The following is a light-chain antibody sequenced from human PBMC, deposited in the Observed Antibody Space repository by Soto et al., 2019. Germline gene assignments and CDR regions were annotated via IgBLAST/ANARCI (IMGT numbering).Light chain of an antibody. J-gene: IGKJ2*01. CDR1: QSISSY. CDR3: QQSYSPAYT. CDR2: AAS. V-gene: IGKV1-39*01. Sequence: DIQMTQSPSSLSASVGDRVTITCRASQSISSYLKWYQQKPGKAPKLLIYAASSLQSGVPSRFSGGGSGTDFTLPLSRLPPEDFATYDGQQSYSPAYTFGKGTKLEI.